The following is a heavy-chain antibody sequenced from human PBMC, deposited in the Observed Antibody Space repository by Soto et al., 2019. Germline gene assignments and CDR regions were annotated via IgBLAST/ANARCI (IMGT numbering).Heavy chain of an antibody. J-gene: IGHJ6*02. Sequence: PSETLSLTCAVSGGSLISTNWWSWVRQPPGKGLEWIGEIHHSGSTGYNPSLKSRVTLSVDKSKNQFSLKLSSVTVADTAVYYCARDGFGESPYSAMDVWGQGTTVTVSS. V-gene: IGHV4-4*02. D-gene: IGHD3-10*01. CDR2: IHHSGST. CDR1: GGSLISTNW. CDR3: ARDGFGESPYSAMDV.